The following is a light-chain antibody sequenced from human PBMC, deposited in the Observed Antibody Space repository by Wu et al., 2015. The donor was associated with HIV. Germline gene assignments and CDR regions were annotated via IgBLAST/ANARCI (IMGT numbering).Light chain of an antibody. CDR3: QKYNTAPWT. CDR1: QSVGYY. Sequence: EIVLTQSPVTLSLSPGGRATLSCRASQSVGYYLAWYQQKPGQAPRLLIYDASNRATGIPARFSGSGSGTDFTLTISSLQPEDVATYYCQKYNTAPWTFGQGTKVE. CDR2: DAS. V-gene: IGKV3-11*01. J-gene: IGKJ1*01.